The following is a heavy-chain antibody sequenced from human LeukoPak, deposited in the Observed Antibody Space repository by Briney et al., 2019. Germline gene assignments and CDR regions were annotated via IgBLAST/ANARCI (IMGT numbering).Heavy chain of an antibody. CDR1: GFTFSSYA. CDR2: ISGSGGST. CDR3: AKDRRKAFDI. Sequence: GGSLRLSCAAAGFTFSSYAMSWVRQAPGKGMEWVSAISGSGGSTYYADSVTGRFTISRDDSKNTLYLQMNSLRAEDTAVYYCAKDRRKAFDIWGQGTMVTVSS. V-gene: IGHV3-23*01. J-gene: IGHJ3*02.